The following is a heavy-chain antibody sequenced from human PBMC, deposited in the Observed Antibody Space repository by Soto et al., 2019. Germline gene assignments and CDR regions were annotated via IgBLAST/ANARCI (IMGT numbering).Heavy chain of an antibody. D-gene: IGHD3-3*01. CDR2: IIPIFGTA. CDR1: GDTFSSHA. Sequence: QVQLVQSGAEVKKPGSSVKVSCKASGDTFSSHAISWVRQAPGQGLEWMGEIIPIFGTANNTQKFQGRVTITEDKSTSTAYMELSSLRSEDTAVYYCATQTRLTIFGVVRKNGYFDYWGQGTLVTVSS. V-gene: IGHV1-69*06. CDR3: ATQTRLTIFGVVRKNGYFDY. J-gene: IGHJ4*02.